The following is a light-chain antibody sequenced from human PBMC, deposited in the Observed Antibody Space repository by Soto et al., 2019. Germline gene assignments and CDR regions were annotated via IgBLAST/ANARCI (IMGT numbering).Light chain of an antibody. CDR2: DAS. CDR1: QGITSA. V-gene: IGKV1-13*02. J-gene: IGKJ2*01. Sequence: AIQLTQSPSSLSASVGDTVTIACRASQGITSALAWYQQKPGKAPKLLIYDASSLESGVPSRFSGSGSGTDFTLTISSLQPEDFATYYCQQFHSYPLFGQGTKLEIK. CDR3: QQFHSYPL.